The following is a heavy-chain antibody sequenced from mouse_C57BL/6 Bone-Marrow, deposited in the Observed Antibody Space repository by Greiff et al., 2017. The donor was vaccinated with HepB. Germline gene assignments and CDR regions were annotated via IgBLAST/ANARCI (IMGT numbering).Heavy chain of an antibody. CDR1: GYTFTSYW. J-gene: IGHJ1*03. Sequence: VKLQQPGAELVRPGTSVKLSCKASGYTFTSYWMHWVKQRPGQGLEWIGVIDPSDSYTNYNQKFKGKATLTVDTSSSTAYMQLSSLTSEDSAVYYCARLITWYFDVWGTGTTVTVSS. CDR3: ARLITWYFDV. D-gene: IGHD2-4*01. V-gene: IGHV1-59*01. CDR2: IDPSDSYT.